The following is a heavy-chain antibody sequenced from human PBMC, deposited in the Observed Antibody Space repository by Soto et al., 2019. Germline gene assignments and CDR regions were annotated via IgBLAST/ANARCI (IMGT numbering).Heavy chain of an antibody. CDR1: GYTFTSYG. CDR2: ISAYNGNT. Sequence: ASVKVSCKASGYTFTSYGISWVRQAPGQGLEWMGWISAYNGNTNYAQKLQGRVTMTTDTSTSTAYMELRSLRSDDTAVYYCARTRDIVVVPAASHFDYWGQGTLVTVSS. CDR3: ARTRDIVVVPAASHFDY. D-gene: IGHD2-2*01. V-gene: IGHV1-18*01. J-gene: IGHJ4*02.